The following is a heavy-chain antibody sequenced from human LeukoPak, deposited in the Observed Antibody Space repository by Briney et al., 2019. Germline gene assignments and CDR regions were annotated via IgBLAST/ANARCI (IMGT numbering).Heavy chain of an antibody. CDR2: ISGSGGST. V-gene: IGHV3-23*01. CDR1: GFTFSSYA. Sequence: GGSLRLXCAASGFTFSSYAMSWVRQAPGKGLEWVSAISGSGGSTYYADSVKGRFTISRDNSKNTLYLQMNSLRAEDTAVYYCAKAHDFWSGYYYFDYWGQGTLVTVSS. CDR3: AKAHDFWSGYYYFDY. J-gene: IGHJ4*02. D-gene: IGHD3-3*01.